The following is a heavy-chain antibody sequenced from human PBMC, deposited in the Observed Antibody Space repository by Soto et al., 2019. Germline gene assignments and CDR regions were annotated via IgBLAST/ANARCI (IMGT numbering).Heavy chain of an antibody. D-gene: IGHD3-3*02. CDR3: ARDTETLGPRANDALDI. CDR1: GYNFSAYT. Sequence: QAQLVQSGAEMKKPGASVKVSCKATGYNFSAYTMNWVRQAPGQSLEWMGWINAGSGNTKYSQNFQGRVSITRDTSASTVYRELTGLTSEDTAVYYCARDTETLGPRANDALDIWGQGTMVTFSS. J-gene: IGHJ3*02. V-gene: IGHV1-3*01. CDR2: INAGSGNT.